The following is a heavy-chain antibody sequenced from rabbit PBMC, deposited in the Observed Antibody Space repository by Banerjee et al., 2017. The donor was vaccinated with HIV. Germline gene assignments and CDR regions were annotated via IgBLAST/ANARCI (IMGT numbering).Heavy chain of an antibody. V-gene: IGHV1S40*01. CDR1: GFSFRSVYD. D-gene: IGHD4-2*01. J-gene: IGHJ6*01. CDR3: ARDYTGDGSYYSDF. CDR2: INTGSGST. Sequence: EESGGDLVKPGASLTLTCTTSGFSFRSVYDMCWVRQAPGKGLEWIVCINTGSGSTYYASWAIGRFTISKTSSTTVTLQMTRLTAADTATYFCARDYTGDGSYYSDFWGPGTLVTVS.